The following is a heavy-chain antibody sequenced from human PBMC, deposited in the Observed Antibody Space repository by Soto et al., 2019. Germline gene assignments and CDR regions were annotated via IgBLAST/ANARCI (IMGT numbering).Heavy chain of an antibody. Sequence: SETLSLTCTVSGGSVSSGNYYWSWIRQPPGKGLERIGYFYYTGSTNYNPSLKSRVTISIDASKNQFSLRLSSVTAADTAVYYCARSMHYSDGSNYSPFDYWGQGTLVTVSS. V-gene: IGHV4-61*01. J-gene: IGHJ4*02. CDR2: FYYTGST. CDR1: GGSVSSGNYY. CDR3: ARSMHYSDGSNYSPFDY. D-gene: IGHD3-22*01.